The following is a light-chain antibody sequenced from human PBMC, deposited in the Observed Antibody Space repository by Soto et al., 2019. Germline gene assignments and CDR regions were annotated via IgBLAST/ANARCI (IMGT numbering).Light chain of an antibody. CDR2: EVS. Sequence: QSVLTQPASVSGSPGQSITISCTGTSSDVGGYNYVSWYQQHPGKAPKLMIYEVSNRPSGVSFRFSASESGNTASLTISGLQAEDEADYYCSSYTSSSTYVFGTGTKVTVL. V-gene: IGLV2-14*01. J-gene: IGLJ1*01. CDR3: SSYTSSSTYV. CDR1: SSDVGGYNY.